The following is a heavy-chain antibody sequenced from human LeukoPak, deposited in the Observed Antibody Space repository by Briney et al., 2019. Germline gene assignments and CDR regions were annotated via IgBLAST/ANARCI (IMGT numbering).Heavy chain of an antibody. Sequence: GASVKVSCKASGYTFTSYYMHWVRQAPGQGLEWMGWINPNSGGTNYAQKFQGRVTMTRDTSISTAYMELSRLRSDDTAVYYCAREDSGYDLWYFDLWGRGTLVTVSS. V-gene: IGHV1-2*02. J-gene: IGHJ2*01. D-gene: IGHD5-12*01. CDR3: AREDSGYDLWYFDL. CDR1: GYTFTSYY. CDR2: INPNSGGT.